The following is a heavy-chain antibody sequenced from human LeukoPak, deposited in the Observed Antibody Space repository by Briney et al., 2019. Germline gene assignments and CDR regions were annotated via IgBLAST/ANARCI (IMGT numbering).Heavy chain of an antibody. D-gene: IGHD1-26*01. CDR2: INHSGST. CDR3: ARGGNYWPQWWFDP. V-gene: IGHV4-34*01. Sequence: TLSLTCAVYGGSFSGYYWSWIRQPPGKGLEWIGEINHSGSTNYNPSLKSRVTISVDTSKNQFSLELNSVTPADTAVYYCARGGNYWPQWWFDPWGRGTLVSVSS. J-gene: IGHJ5*02. CDR1: GGSFSGYY.